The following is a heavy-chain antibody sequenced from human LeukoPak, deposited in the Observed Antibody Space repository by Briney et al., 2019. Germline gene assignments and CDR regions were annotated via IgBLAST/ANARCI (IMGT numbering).Heavy chain of an antibody. CDR2: IYYSGST. J-gene: IGHJ4*02. D-gene: IGHD3-10*01. V-gene: IGHV4-39*07. CDR3: ARNRGVRGVIPFDY. Sequence: SETLSLTCTVSGGSISSSSYYWGWIRQPPGKGLEWIGSIYYSGSTNYNPSLKSRVTISVDTSKNQFSLKLSSVTAADTAVYYCARNRGVRGVIPFDYWGQGTLVTVSS. CDR1: GGSISSSSYY.